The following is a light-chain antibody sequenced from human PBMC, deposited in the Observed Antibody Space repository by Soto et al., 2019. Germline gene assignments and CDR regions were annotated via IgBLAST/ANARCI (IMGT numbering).Light chain of an antibody. Sequence: EIVMTQSPGTLSLSPGDKATLSCRASQSVSSYLAWYQQKPGQAPRLIIYGASSRATGIPDRFSGSGSGTDCTLTISRLEPEDVAVYYCQQYGSSPITFGQGTRLEIK. J-gene: IGKJ5*01. CDR2: GAS. V-gene: IGKV3-20*01. CDR3: QQYGSSPIT. CDR1: QSVSSY.